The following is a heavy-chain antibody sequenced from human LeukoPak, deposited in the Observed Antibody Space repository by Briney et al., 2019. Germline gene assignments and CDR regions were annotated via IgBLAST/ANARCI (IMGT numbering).Heavy chain of an antibody. CDR2: ISYSGTT. D-gene: IGHD2-2*02. Sequence: PSQTLSLTCTVSGDSISSGDYYWSWIRQPAGKGLEWIGTISYSGTTYYNPSLKSRVIISLDTSKSQFSLRLRSVTAADTAVYYCARAIYTDNDAFDFWGQGTMVTVSS. J-gene: IGHJ3*01. CDR3: ARAIYTDNDAFDF. V-gene: IGHV4-39*07. CDR1: GDSISSGDYY.